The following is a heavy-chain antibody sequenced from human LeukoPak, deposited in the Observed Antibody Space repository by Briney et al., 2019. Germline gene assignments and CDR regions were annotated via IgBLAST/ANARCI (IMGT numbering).Heavy chain of an antibody. J-gene: IGHJ4*02. V-gene: IGHV1-69*13. D-gene: IGHD4-17*01. CDR1: GGTFSSYA. Sequence: SVKVSCKASGGTFSSYAISWVRQAPGQGLEWMGGIIPIFGTANYAQKFQGRVTITADESTSTAYMELSSLRSEDTAVYYCAAHGYGDYWYVYWGQGTLVTVSS. CDR3: AAHGYGDYWYVY. CDR2: IIPIFGTA.